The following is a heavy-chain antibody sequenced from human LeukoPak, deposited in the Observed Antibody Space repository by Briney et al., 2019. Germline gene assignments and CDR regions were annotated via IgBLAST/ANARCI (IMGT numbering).Heavy chain of an antibody. V-gene: IGHV4-59*08. CDR1: GGSISSYY. Sequence: PSETLSLTCTVSGGSISSYYWSWIRQPPGKGLEWIGYIYYSGSTNYNPSLKSRVTISVDTSKNQFSLKLSSVTAADTAVYYCARHEATWGPRLELDWYFDLWGRGTLVTVSS. D-gene: IGHD7-27*01. CDR2: IYYSGST. J-gene: IGHJ2*01. CDR3: ARHEATWGPRLELDWYFDL.